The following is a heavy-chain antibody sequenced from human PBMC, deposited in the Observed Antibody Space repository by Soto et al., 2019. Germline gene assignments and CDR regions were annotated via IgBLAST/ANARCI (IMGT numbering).Heavy chain of an antibody. Sequence: QVQLQESGPGLVKPSETLSLTCTVSGGSISSYYWSWIRQPPGKGLEWIGYIYYSGSTNYNPSLQSRGTISVDTSKNQFSLKLSSVTAADTAVYYCASLYSSGWFDPWGQGTLVTVSS. CDR1: GGSISSYY. CDR3: ASLYSSGWFDP. CDR2: IYYSGST. V-gene: IGHV4-59*08. D-gene: IGHD6-19*01. J-gene: IGHJ5*02.